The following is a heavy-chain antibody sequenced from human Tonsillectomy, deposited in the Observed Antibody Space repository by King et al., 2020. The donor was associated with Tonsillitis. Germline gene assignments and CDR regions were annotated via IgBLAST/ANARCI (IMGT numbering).Heavy chain of an antibody. Sequence: VQLQQWGAGLLKPSETLSLTCAVYGGSFSGYYWSWIRQPPGKGLEWIGEINHSGSTNSNPSLKSRVTISVDTSKNPFSLKLSSVTAADTAVYYCARGSGQWPRAFDIWGQGTMVTVSS. CDR2: INHSGST. V-gene: IGHV4-34*01. CDR1: GGSFSGYY. D-gene: IGHD6-19*01. CDR3: ARGSGQWPRAFDI. J-gene: IGHJ3*02.